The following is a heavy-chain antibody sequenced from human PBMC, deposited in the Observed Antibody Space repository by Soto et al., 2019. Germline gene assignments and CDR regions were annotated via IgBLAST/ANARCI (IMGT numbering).Heavy chain of an antibody. Sequence: GGSLRLSCAASGFTFSSYAMHWVRQAPGKGLEWVAVISYDGSNKYYADSVKGRFTISRDNSKNTLYLQMNSLRAEDTAVYYCVREGAAQRDDAFDIWGQGTMVTVSS. J-gene: IGHJ3*02. D-gene: IGHD6-25*01. CDR3: VREGAAQRDDAFDI. CDR2: ISYDGSNK. CDR1: GFTFSSYA. V-gene: IGHV3-30-3*01.